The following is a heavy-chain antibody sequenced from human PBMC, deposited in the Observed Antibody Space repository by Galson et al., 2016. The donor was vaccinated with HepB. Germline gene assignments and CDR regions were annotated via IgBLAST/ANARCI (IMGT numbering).Heavy chain of an antibody. CDR2: INPSGGST. CDR3: ARDLSIATRPAYYYYGMDF. CDR1: GYTFTSYY. V-gene: IGHV1-46*01. Sequence: SVKVSCKASGYTFTSYYMYWVRQAPGQGLEWMGIINPSGGSTSYAQKFQGRVTMTRDTSTSTVYMELSSLRYEDTAVYYCARDLSIATRPAYYYYGMDFWGQGILVTVSS. D-gene: IGHD6-6*01. J-gene: IGHJ6*02.